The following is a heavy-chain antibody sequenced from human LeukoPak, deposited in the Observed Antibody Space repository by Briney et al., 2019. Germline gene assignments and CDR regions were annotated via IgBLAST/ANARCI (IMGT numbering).Heavy chain of an antibody. V-gene: IGHV3-21*04. CDR3: AKVVVGATNIFDY. J-gene: IGHJ4*02. CDR1: GFTFSSYS. Sequence: PGGSLRLSCAASGFTFSSYSMNWVRQAPGKGLEWVSSISSSSSYIYYADSVKGRFTISRDNSKNTLYLQMNSLRAEDTAVYYCAKVVVGATNIFDYWGQGTLVTVSS. D-gene: IGHD1-26*01. CDR2: ISSSSSYI.